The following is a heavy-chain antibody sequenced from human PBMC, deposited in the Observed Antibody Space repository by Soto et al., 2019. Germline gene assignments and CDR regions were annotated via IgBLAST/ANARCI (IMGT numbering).Heavy chain of an antibody. CDR2: IYYSGST. Sequence: SSETLSLTCTVSGGSISSSSYYWGWIRQPPGKGLEWIGSIYYSGSTYYNPSLKSRVTISVDTSKNQFSLKLSSVTAADTAVYYCARHEWHEQQLDYNWFHPRGHAPPVTVPS. D-gene: IGHD6-13*01. CDR3: ARHEWHEQQLDYNWFHP. CDR1: GGSISSSSYY. V-gene: IGHV4-39*01. J-gene: IGHJ5*02.